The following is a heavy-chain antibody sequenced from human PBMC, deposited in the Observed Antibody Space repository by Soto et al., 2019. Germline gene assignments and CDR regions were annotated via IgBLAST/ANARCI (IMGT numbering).Heavy chain of an antibody. CDR2: ISSSSTI. CDR3: ARAAPTPVPRYCSRPSCQNYFDY. Sequence: PGGSLRLSCASSGFTFSSYSMNWVRQAPGNGLEWVSYISSSSTIYYAHSVKGRFTISRHNAKNSLYLQMNSLRAEDTAVYYCARAAPTPVPRYCSRPSCQNYFDYGGQGTLVPVSS. V-gene: IGHV3-48*01. J-gene: IGHJ4*02. CDR1: GFTFSSYS. D-gene: IGHD2-2*01.